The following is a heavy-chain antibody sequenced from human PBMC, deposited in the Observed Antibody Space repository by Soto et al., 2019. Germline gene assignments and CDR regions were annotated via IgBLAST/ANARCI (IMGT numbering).Heavy chain of an antibody. D-gene: IGHD7-27*01. CDR1: GGSFSGYY. Sequence: SETLSLTCAVYGGSFSGYYWSWIRQPPGKGLEWIGEINHSGSTNYNPSLESRVTISVDTSKNQFSLKLSSVTAADTAVYYCASGQSGDKVDYWGQGTLVTVSS. CDR2: INHSGST. J-gene: IGHJ4*02. V-gene: IGHV4-34*01. CDR3: ASGQSGDKVDY.